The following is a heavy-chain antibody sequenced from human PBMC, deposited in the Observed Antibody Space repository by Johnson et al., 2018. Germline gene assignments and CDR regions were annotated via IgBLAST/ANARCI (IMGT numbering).Heavy chain of an antibody. V-gene: IGHV3-15*07. Sequence: VQLVEAGGGLVKXGGSXRLXCAASGFTFNNAWMNWVRQAPWKGLEWVGRVKSKTEGGTTDYAAAVKGRFTISREDSKNTLYLQMNSLKTEDTAVYYCITLDFKAAYWGQGTLVTVSS. D-gene: IGHD6-25*01. CDR1: GFTFNNAW. CDR2: VKSKTEGGTT. CDR3: ITLDFKAAY. J-gene: IGHJ1*01.